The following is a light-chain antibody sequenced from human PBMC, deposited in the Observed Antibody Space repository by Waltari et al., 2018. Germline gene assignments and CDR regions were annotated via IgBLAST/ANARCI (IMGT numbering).Light chain of an antibody. CDR3: QQYNRWPPIT. CDR2: RAS. J-gene: IGKJ5*01. Sequence: EVAMTQSPATLSVSPGERATLSCRASQSIYENLAWYQHKPGQAPRLLIYRASTSATGIPARFSGRESGTEFTLTISRLQSEDSAICYCQQYNRWPPITCGQGTRLE. V-gene: IGKV3-15*01. CDR1: QSIYEN.